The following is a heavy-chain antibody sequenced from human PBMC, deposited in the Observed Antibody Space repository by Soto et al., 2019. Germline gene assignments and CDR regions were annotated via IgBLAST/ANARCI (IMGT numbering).Heavy chain of an antibody. V-gene: IGHV1-69*02. CDR1: GGTFSSYT. Sequence: QVQLVQSGAEVKKPGSSVKVSCKASGGTFSSYTISWVRQAPGQGLEWMGRIIPILGIANYAQKFQGRVTITADKSTSTAYMELSSLRSEDTAVYYCARGGDGYNFPALLGYFDLWGRGTLVTVSS. CDR2: IIPILGIA. D-gene: IGHD5-12*01. J-gene: IGHJ2*01. CDR3: ARGGDGYNFPALLGYFDL.